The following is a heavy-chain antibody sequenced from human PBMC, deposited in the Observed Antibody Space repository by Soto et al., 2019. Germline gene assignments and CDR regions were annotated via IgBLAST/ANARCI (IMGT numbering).Heavy chain of an antibody. V-gene: IGHV3-21*01. J-gene: IGHJ4*02. CDR2: ISSSSSYI. CDR3: AREHPPSLGVDY. CDR1: GFTFSSYS. D-gene: IGHD3-16*01. Sequence: EVQLVESGGGLVKPGGSLRLSCAASGFTFSSYSMNWVRQAPGKGLEWVSSISSSSSYIYYADSVKGRFTISRDNAKNSLYLQMNSLRAEDTAVYYCAREHPPSLGVDYWGQGTLVTVSS.